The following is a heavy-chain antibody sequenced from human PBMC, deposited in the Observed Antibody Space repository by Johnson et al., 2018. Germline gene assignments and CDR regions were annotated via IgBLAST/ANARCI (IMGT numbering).Heavy chain of an antibody. CDR3: ARGYSSLIDYYYYMDV. J-gene: IGHJ6*03. CDR2: INHSGYT. CDR1: GGSFSGDY. V-gene: IGHV4-34*01. Sequence: QVQLQQWGAGLLKXSETLSLTCAVYGGSFSGDYWTWIRQPPGKGLEWIGEINHSGYTTYNPSLKNRAPISVDTSKNQFSLKLSYVTAADTAVYYCARGYSSLIDYYYYMDVWGKGTTVTVSS. D-gene: IGHD2-21*01.